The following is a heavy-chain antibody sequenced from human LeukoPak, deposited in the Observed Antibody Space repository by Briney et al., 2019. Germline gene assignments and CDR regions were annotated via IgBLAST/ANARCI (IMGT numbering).Heavy chain of an antibody. V-gene: IGHV3-7*01. CDR3: ARDPDIAAAGTVGYFDY. J-gene: IGHJ4*02. CDR2: VKEDGIEK. CDR1: GFSFSSYW. D-gene: IGHD6-13*01. Sequence: GGSLRLSCAASGFSFSSYWMSWVRQAPGKGLEWVANVKEDGIEKHYVESGKGRFTISRDNAKNSLSLQMNSLRVEDTGVYYCARDPDIAAAGTVGYFDYWDQGTLVTVSS.